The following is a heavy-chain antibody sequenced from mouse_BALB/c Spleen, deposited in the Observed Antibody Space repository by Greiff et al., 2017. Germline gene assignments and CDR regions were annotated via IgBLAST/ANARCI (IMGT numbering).Heavy chain of an antibody. CDR3: ARGEITTRFAY. D-gene: IGHD2-4*01. J-gene: IGHJ3*01. V-gene: IGHV1-4*01. CDR2: INPSSGYT. CDR1: GYTFTSYT. Sequence: VQLQESGAELARPGASVKMSCKASGYTFTSYTMHWVKQRPGQGLEWIGYINPSSGYTNYNQKFKDKATLTADKSSSTAYMQLSSLTSEDSAVYYCARGEITTRFAYWGQGTLVTVSA.